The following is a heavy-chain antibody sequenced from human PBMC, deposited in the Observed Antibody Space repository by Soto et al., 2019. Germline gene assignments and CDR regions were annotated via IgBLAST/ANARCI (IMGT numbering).Heavy chain of an antibody. D-gene: IGHD2-2*01. CDR2: MYYSGST. V-gene: IGHV4-59*01. Sequence: PSETLSLTCTVSGGSISSYYWSWIRQPPGKGLEWIGYMYYSGSTNYNPSLKSRVTISVDTSKNQFSLKLSSVTAADTAVYYCATDCISTSCFSYWGQGTLVTVSS. CDR1: GGSISSYY. CDR3: ATDCISTSCFSY. J-gene: IGHJ4*02.